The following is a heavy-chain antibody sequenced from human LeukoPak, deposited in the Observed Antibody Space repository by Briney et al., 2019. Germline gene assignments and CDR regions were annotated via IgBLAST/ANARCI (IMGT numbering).Heavy chain of an antibody. CDR2: ISTYDHDT. D-gene: IGHD2-15*01. Sequence: ASVKVSCKASGYTFTNYGISWVRQAPGQGLEWMAWISTYDHDTNYAQKFRGRVTMTADTSTSTAYMELRSLGSDDTAVYYCVRDYFCSGGTCDDCFDPWGQGTLVTVSS. J-gene: IGHJ5*02. V-gene: IGHV1-18*01. CDR1: GYTFTNYG. CDR3: VRDYFCSGGTCDDCFDP.